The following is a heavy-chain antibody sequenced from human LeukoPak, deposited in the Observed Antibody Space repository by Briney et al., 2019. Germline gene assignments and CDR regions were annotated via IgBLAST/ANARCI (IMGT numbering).Heavy chain of an antibody. CDR1: GFTFSSYW. Sequence: GGSLRLSCAASGFTFSSYWMNWVRQAPGKGLVWVAHINTDGRTTTYADSVKGRFTVSRDNAKNTLYLEMNRLRAEDTAVYYCVAGNYGDPFDYWGQGTLVTVSS. J-gene: IGHJ4*02. D-gene: IGHD4-17*01. CDR2: INTDGRTT. CDR3: VAGNYGDPFDY. V-gene: IGHV3-74*03.